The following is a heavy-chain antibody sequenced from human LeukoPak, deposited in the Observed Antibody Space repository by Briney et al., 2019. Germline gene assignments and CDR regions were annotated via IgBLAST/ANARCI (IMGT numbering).Heavy chain of an antibody. J-gene: IGHJ5*02. CDR2: INPSGGST. V-gene: IGHV1-46*01. Sequence: ASVKVSCKASGYTFTSYYMHWVRQAPGQGLEWMGIINPSGGSTSYAQKFQGRVTMTRDTSMSTVYMELSSLRSEDTAVYYCARAGITMVRGVITPGFDPWGQGTLVTVSS. CDR3: ARAGITMVRGVITPGFDP. CDR1: GYTFTSYY. D-gene: IGHD3-10*01.